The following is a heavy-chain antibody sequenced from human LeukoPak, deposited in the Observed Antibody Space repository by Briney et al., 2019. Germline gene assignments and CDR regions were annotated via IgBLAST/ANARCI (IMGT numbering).Heavy chain of an antibody. Sequence: ASVKVSCKASGYTFTSYGISWVRQAPGQGLEWMGWISAYNGNTNYAQKLQGRVTMTTDTSTSTAYMELRSLRSDDTAVYYCARDKGYSSGWLVRYFDYWGQGTLVTVSS. J-gene: IGHJ4*02. CDR3: ARDKGYSSGWLVRYFDY. CDR2: ISAYNGNT. D-gene: IGHD6-19*01. CDR1: GYTFTSYG. V-gene: IGHV1-18*01.